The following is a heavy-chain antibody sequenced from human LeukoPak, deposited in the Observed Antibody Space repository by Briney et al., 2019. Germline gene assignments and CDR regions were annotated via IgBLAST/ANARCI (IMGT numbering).Heavy chain of an antibody. CDR3: AKDRGRPPPATADY. CDR1: GFTFSSYS. D-gene: IGHD1-26*01. Sequence: GGSLRLSCAASGFTFSSYSMNWVRQAPGKGLEWVSYISSSSSTIYYADSVKGRFTISRDNAKNTLYLQMNSLRAEDTAVYYCAKDRGRPPPATADYWGQGTLVTVSS. CDR2: ISSSSSTI. J-gene: IGHJ4*02. V-gene: IGHV3-48*01.